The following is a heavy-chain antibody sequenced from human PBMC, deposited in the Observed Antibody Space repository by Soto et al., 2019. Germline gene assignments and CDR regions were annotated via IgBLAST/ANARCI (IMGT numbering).Heavy chain of an antibody. CDR2: ISAYNGNT. J-gene: IGHJ4*02. CDR3: AREGPFYDILTGHYNGAACAY. Sequence: ASVKVSCKASGYTFTSYGISWVRQAPGQGLEWMGWISAYNGNTNYAQKLQGRVTMTTDTSTSTAYMELRSLRSDDTAVYYCAREGPFYDILTGHYNGAACAYWGQGTLVTVSS. V-gene: IGHV1-18*01. CDR1: GYTFTSYG. D-gene: IGHD3-9*01.